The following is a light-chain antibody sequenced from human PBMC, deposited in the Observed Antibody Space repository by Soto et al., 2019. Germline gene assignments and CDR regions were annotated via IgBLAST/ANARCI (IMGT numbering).Light chain of an antibody. Sequence: DIQMTQSPSTLSGSVGDRVTIPCRASQSISSLLAWYQQKPEKAPKLLIYEASTVKSGVPSRFSGSGSGTEFTLTISSLQPDDFATYYCQQDSSRSTFGQGTKVDIK. J-gene: IGKJ1*01. CDR1: QSISSL. CDR2: EAS. CDR3: QQDSSRST. V-gene: IGKV1-5*03.